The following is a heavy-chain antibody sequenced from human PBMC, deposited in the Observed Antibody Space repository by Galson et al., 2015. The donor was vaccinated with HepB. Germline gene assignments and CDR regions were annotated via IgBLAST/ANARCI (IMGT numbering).Heavy chain of an antibody. CDR2: IDPSDSYT. V-gene: IGHV5-10-1*01. Sequence: SGAEVKKPGESLRIYCKGSGYTFTTFWISWVRQMPGKGLEWMGRIDPSDSYTDYSPSFQGHVTISADKSITTAYLQWSSLKASDTAMYYCASRQYYYGSGTYYNGSDYWGQGALVTVSS. D-gene: IGHD3-10*01. J-gene: IGHJ4*02. CDR1: GYTFTTFW. CDR3: ASRQYYYGSGTYYNGSDY.